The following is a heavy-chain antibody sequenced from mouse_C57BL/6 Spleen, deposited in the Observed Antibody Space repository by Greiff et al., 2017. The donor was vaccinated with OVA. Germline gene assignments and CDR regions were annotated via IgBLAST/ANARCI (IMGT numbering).Heavy chain of an antibody. D-gene: IGHD2-10*01. V-gene: IGHV1-69*01. J-gene: IGHJ4*01. CDR2: IDPSDSYT. CDR3: ARALQGEYYAMDY. Sequence: QVQLQQPGAELVMPGASVKLSCKASGYTFTSYWMHWVKQRPGQGLEWIGEIDPSDSYTNYNQKFKGKSTLTVDKSSSTAYMQLSSLTSEDSAVYYCARALQGEYYAMDYWGQGTSVTVSS. CDR1: GYTFTSYW.